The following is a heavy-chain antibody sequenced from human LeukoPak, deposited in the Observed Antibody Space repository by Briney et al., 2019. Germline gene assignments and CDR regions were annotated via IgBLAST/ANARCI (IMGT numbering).Heavy chain of an antibody. CDR1: GYTFTSYA. V-gene: IGHV1-3*01. D-gene: IGHD6-19*01. CDR3: ARDHEEKVAGPYYFDY. J-gene: IGHJ4*02. Sequence: ASVKVSCKASGYTFTSYAMHWVRQAPGQRLEWMGWINAGNGNTKHSQKFQGRVTITRDTSASTAYMELSSLRSEDTAVYYCARDHEEKVAGPYYFDYWGQGTLVTVSS. CDR2: INAGNGNT.